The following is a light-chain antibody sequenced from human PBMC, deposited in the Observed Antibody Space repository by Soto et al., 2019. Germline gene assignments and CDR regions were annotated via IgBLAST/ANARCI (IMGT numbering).Light chain of an antibody. V-gene: IGLV2-14*01. Sequence: QSVLTQPASVSASPGQSVTISCIGTYXDVGGYKHVSWYQQHPGKAPKLIIFEASNRPSGISNRFSGPKSGNTASLTISGLQADDEADYYCSSYTSSSTLYIFGTGTKVTVL. J-gene: IGLJ1*01. CDR3: SSYTSSSTLYI. CDR1: YXDVGGYKH. CDR2: EAS.